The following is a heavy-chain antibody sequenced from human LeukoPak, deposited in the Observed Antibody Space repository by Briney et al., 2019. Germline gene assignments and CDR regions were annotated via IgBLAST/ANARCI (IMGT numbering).Heavy chain of an antibody. V-gene: IGHV1-8*01. CDR1: GYTFTSYD. CDR2: MNPNSGNT. Sequence: ASVKVSCKASGYTFTSYDIDWVRQATGQGLEWMGWMNPNSGNTGCAQKFQGRVTMTRNTSISTAYMELSSLRSEDTAVYYCAREGDYYFDYWGQGTLVTVSS. J-gene: IGHJ4*02. CDR3: AREGDYYFDY. D-gene: IGHD2-21*02.